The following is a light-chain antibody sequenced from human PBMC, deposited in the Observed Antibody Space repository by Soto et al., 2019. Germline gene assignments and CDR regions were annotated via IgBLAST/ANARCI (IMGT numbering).Light chain of an antibody. CDR3: QQYGRSPFT. V-gene: IGKV3-20*01. J-gene: IGKJ5*01. Sequence: EIVLTQSPGTLSLSPGERATISCRASQSVNSSYLACYQQKPGQAPRLLIYGSSSRATGIPDRFRGSGAVTKFSLTISRLEPEDFSVYYVQQYGRSPFTFGQGTRLEIK. CDR1: QSVNSSY. CDR2: GSS.